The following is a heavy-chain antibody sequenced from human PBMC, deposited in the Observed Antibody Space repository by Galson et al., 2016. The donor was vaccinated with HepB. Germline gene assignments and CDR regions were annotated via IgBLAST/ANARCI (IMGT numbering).Heavy chain of an antibody. CDR1: GFAVTNNY. D-gene: IGHD2-2*01. CDR2: LYDSGSP. Sequence: SLRLSCAASGFAVTNNYMSWFRQAPGKGLEWVSILYDSGSPYYADSVQGRLTISRDNSKNTLYLQMNSRRAEDTAVYYCARVLLVRGSIDAFDLWGQGTMVTVSS. V-gene: IGHV3-66*01. CDR3: ARVLLVRGSIDAFDL. J-gene: IGHJ3*01.